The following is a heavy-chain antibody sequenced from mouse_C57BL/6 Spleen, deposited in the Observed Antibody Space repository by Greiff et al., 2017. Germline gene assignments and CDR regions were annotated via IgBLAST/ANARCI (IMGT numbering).Heavy chain of an antibody. CDR3: AGGGDYACFAY. V-gene: IGHV1-52*01. J-gene: IGHJ3*01. Sequence: QVQLQQPGAELVRPGSSVKLSCKASGYTFTSYWMHWVKQRPIQGLEWIGNIDPSDSETHYNQKFKDKATLTVDKSSSTAYMQLSSLTSEDSAVYYCAGGGDYACFAYWGQGTLVTVSA. D-gene: IGHD2-4*01. CDR2: IDPSDSET. CDR1: GYTFTSYW.